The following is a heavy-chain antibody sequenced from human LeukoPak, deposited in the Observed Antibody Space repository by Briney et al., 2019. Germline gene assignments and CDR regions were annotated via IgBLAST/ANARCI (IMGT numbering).Heavy chain of an antibody. D-gene: IGHD6-13*01. CDR2: INPNSGGT. Sequence: ASVKVSCKASGYTFTGYYMHWVRQAAGQGREWMGWINPNSGGTNYAQKFQGRVTMTRATSISTAYMELSRLRSDDTAVYYCARGSGIAAAMGAFDIWGQGKMVTVSS. J-gene: IGHJ3*02. V-gene: IGHV1-2*02. CDR1: GYTFTGYY. CDR3: ARGSGIAAAMGAFDI.